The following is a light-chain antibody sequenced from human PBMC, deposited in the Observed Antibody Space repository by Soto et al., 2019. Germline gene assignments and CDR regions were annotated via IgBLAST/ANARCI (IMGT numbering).Light chain of an antibody. CDR2: KAS. J-gene: IGKJ1*01. Sequence: DIQMTQSPSSLSGSVGDRVTITCRASQTISSWLAWYQQKPGKAPKLLIYKASTLKSGVPSRFSGSGSGTEFTLTISSLQPDELATYDCQHYNSYSEAFGQGTKVDIK. CDR1: QTISSW. V-gene: IGKV1-5*03. CDR3: QHYNSYSEA.